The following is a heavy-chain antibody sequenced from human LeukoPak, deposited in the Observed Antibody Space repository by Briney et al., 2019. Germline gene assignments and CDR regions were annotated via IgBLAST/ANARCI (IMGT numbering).Heavy chain of an antibody. Sequence: PGGSLRLSCAASGFTFSSYSMNWVRQAPGKGLEWVSSISSSSSYIYYADSVKGRFTISRDNAKNSLYLQMSSLRAEDTAVYYCAKGYSSSSPAFDIWGQGTMVTVSS. V-gene: IGHV3-21*01. CDR2: ISSSSSYI. CDR3: AKGYSSSSPAFDI. D-gene: IGHD6-6*01. J-gene: IGHJ3*02. CDR1: GFTFSSYS.